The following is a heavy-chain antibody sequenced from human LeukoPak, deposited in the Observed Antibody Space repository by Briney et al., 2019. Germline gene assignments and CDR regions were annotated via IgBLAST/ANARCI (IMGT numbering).Heavy chain of an antibody. D-gene: IGHD2-2*01. Sequence: GGSLRLSCAASGFTFSSYSMNWVRQAPGKGLEWVSYISSSSSTIYYADSVKGRFTISRDKAKNSLYLQMNSLRAEDTAVYHCARGYCSSTSCLYDYWGQGTLVTVSS. CDR3: ARGYCSSTSCLYDY. CDR2: ISSSSSTI. CDR1: GFTFSSYS. J-gene: IGHJ4*02. V-gene: IGHV3-48*01.